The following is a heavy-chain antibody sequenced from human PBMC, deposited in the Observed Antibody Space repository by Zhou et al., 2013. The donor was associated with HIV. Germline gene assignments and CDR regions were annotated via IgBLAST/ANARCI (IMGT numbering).Heavy chain of an antibody. Sequence: QVQLVQSESEVKKPGASVKVSCKASGYTFSSYGITWVRQAPGQGLEWMGWISVYNDITNYAQKFQGRVTMTTDTSSSIAYMELRSLRSDDTAIYYCARADGDEGINILVALPDYWGQGTLVTVSS. D-gene: IGHD2-21*01. J-gene: IGHJ4*02. V-gene: IGHV1-18*01. CDR2: ISVYNDIT. CDR3: ARADGDEGINILVALPDY. CDR1: GYTFSSYG.